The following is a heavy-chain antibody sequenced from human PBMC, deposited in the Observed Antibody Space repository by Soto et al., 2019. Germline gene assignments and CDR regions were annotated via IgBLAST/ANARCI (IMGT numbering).Heavy chain of an antibody. J-gene: IGHJ6*02. V-gene: IGHV3-49*03. CDR2: IRSKARGGTT. D-gene: IGHD3-10*01. CDR3: SRXGYWFGELSQYYYGMDV. CDR1: GFTFGYYA. Sequence: PGGSLRLSCTGSGFTFGYYAMTWFRQAPGKGLEWVSFIRSKARGGTTEYAASVKGRFTMSRDDSKSIAYLQMNSLKTEDSAVYYCSRXGYWFGELSQYYYGMDVWGPGITVTVSS.